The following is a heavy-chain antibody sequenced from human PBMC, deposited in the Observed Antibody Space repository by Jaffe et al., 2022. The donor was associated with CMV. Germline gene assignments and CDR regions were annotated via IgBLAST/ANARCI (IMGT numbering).Heavy chain of an antibody. V-gene: IGHV3-9*01. CDR1: GFTFDDYA. CDR2: ISWNSGSI. D-gene: IGHD5-18*01. J-gene: IGHJ4*02. CDR3: AKDIGARGYSYGYDY. Sequence: EVQLVESGGGLVQPGRSLRLSCAASGFTFDDYAMHWVRQAPGKGLEWVSGISWNSGSIGYADSVKGRFTISRDNAKNSLYLQMNSLRAEDTALYYCAKDIGARGYSYGYDYWGQGTLVTVSS.